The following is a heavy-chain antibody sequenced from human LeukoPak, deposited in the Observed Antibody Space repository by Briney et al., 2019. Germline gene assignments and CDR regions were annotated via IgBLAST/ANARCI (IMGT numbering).Heavy chain of an antibody. V-gene: IGHV1-2*06. Sequence: ASVKVSCKASGYTFTDHYIHWVRQAPGQGLEWIGRINPNSGGTNVAQEFQGRVTMTRDTSISTAYMELSGLRSDDTAMYYCARVMVSLVRGDYFYFDYWAQGTLVTVSS. CDR2: INPNSGGT. CDR1: GYTFTDHY. CDR3: ARVMVSLVRGDYFYFDY. J-gene: IGHJ4*02. D-gene: IGHD3-10*01.